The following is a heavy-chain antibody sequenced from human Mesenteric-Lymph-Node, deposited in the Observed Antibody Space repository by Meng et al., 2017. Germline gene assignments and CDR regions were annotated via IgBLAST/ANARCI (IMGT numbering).Heavy chain of an antibody. D-gene: IGHD3-16*01. J-gene: IGHJ4*02. CDR3: AKFSTLDYGDYFDL. CDR1: GFTFSRYA. Sequence: EVQLLDPGGGFAQPGGSLRLACAASGFTFSRYAMGWVRQAPGKGLEWVSAISGETGWTYFADSVKGRFTISRDDSKSTLHLQMIRLRAGDTGVYYCAKFSTLDYGDYFDLWGQGTLVTVSS. V-gene: IGHV3-23*01. CDR2: ISGETGWT.